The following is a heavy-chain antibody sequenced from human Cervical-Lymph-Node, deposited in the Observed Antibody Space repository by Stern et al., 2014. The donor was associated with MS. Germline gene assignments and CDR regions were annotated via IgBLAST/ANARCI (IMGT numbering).Heavy chain of an antibody. Sequence: EVQLVESGGGVIQPGGSLRLSCTASGFTVSRDYMTWVRQAPGKGLEWVSLITNFGLTFYTDSVKGRFTISRDDSKNTVYLHMTSLRAEDTAMYYCARDTSSPERSDWWGQGTLVTVSS. V-gene: IGHV3-53*01. J-gene: IGHJ4*02. CDR2: ITNFGLT. D-gene: IGHD1-1*01. CDR3: ARDTSSPERSDW. CDR1: GFTVSRDY.